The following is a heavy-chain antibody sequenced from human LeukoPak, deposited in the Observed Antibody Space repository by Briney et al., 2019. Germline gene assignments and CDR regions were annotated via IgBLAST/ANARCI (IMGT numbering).Heavy chain of an antibody. CDR1: GFIFSSYD. V-gene: IGHV3-30*18. CDR2: ISNDGNNK. Sequence: PGGSLRLSCAASGFIFSSYDMYWVRQAPGKGLEWVAVISNDGNNKQYADSVKGRLTISRDNSKNTLYLQMNSLRADDTAVYHCAKDGLMRFLDYWGQGTLVTVSS. D-gene: IGHD2-8*01. J-gene: IGHJ4*02. CDR3: AKDGLMRFLDY.